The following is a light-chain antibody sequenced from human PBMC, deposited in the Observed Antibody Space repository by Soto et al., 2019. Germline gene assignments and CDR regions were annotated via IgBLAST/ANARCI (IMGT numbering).Light chain of an antibody. CDR2: GAS. J-gene: IGKJ2*01. CDR1: QSVSSSY. Sequence: EIVLTQSPGTLSLSPGERATLSCRASQSVSSSYLAWYQQKPGQAPRLLIYGASSRATGIPDRFSGSGSGTDFTRTISRLEPEDFAMYYCQQYGSSPPYTFGQETKLEIK. CDR3: QQYGSSPPYT. V-gene: IGKV3-20*01.